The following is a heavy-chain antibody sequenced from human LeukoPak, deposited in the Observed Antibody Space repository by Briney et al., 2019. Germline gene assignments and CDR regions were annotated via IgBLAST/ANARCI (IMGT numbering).Heavy chain of an antibody. J-gene: IGHJ6*03. Sequence: ASVKVSCKASGYTFTGYYMHWVRQAPGQGLEWMGWINPNSGGTNYAQKFQGRVTMTRDTSTSTAYMELRSLRSDDTAVYYCARDPAVIAAAGSYYYYYMDVWGKGTTVTVSS. D-gene: IGHD6-13*01. CDR1: GYTFTGYY. CDR3: ARDPAVIAAAGSYYYYYMDV. CDR2: INPNSGGT. V-gene: IGHV1-2*02.